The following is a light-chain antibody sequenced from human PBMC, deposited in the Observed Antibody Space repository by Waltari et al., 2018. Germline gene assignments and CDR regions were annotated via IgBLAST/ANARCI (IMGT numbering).Light chain of an antibody. CDR3: NSRDSSGNHYV. CDR2: GKN. J-gene: IGLJ1*01. CDR1: SLRSYY. Sequence: SSELTQDPAVSVALGQTVRITCQGDSLRSYYASWYQQKPGHAPLLVIYGKNNRPSGIPDRFSGSSSGNTASLTITGAQAEDEADYYCNSRDSSGNHYVFGTGTKVTVL. V-gene: IGLV3-19*01.